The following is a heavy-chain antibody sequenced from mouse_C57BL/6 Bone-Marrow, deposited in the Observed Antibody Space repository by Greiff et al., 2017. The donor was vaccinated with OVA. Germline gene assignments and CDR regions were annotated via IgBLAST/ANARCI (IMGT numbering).Heavy chain of an antibody. CDR3: ARRFLITTVVATGDY. Sequence: EVQGVESGGGLVQPGESLKLSCESNEYEFPSHDMSWVRKTPEKRLELVAAINSDGGSTYYPDTMERRFIISRDNTKKTLYLQMSSLRSEDTALYYCARRFLITTVVATGDYWGQGTTLTVSS. CDR1: EYEFPSHD. D-gene: IGHD1-1*01. CDR2: INSDGGST. V-gene: IGHV5-2*01. J-gene: IGHJ2*01.